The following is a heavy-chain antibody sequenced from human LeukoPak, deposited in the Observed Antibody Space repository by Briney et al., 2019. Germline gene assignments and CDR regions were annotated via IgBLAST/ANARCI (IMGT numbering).Heavy chain of an antibody. V-gene: IGHV3-21*01. CDR3: ARKGRYCSSTSCPNYYYYMDV. D-gene: IGHD2-2*01. Sequence: GGTLRLSCAASGFTFSSYGMSWVRQAPGKGLEWVSSISSSSSYIYYADSLKGRFTISRDNGKNSLYLQMNSLRAEDTAVYYCARKGRYCSSTSCPNYYYYMDVWGKGTTVTISS. CDR1: GFTFSSYG. CDR2: ISSSSSYI. J-gene: IGHJ6*03.